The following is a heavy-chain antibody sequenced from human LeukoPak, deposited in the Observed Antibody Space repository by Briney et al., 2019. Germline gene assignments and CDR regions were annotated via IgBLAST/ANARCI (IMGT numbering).Heavy chain of an antibody. Sequence: GGSLRLSCTASGFTFSSYDMHWVRQVTGKGLEWVSGIGTAGDTYYPGSVKGRFTISRENAKNSLYLQMNSLGAGDTAVYYCARGLYDILTGSLRFDPWGQGTLVTVSS. V-gene: IGHV3-13*01. D-gene: IGHD3-9*01. CDR1: GFTFSSYD. CDR2: IGTAGDT. J-gene: IGHJ5*02. CDR3: ARGLYDILTGSLRFDP.